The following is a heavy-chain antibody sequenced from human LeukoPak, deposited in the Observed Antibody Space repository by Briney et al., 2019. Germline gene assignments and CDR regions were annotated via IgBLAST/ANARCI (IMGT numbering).Heavy chain of an antibody. D-gene: IGHD2-15*01. V-gene: IGHV4-4*07. CDR2: IYTSGST. CDR3: ARAETDCSGGSCYSRTDY. Sequence: SETLSLTCTVSGGSISSYYWSWIRQPAGKGLEWIGRIYTSGSTNYNPSLKSRVTISVDTSKNQFSLKLSSVTAADTAVYYCARAETDCSGGSCYSRTDYWGQGTLVTVSS. J-gene: IGHJ4*02. CDR1: GGSISSYY.